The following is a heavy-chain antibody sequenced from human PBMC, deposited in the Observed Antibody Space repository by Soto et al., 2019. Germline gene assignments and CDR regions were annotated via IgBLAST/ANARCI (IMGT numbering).Heavy chain of an antibody. V-gene: IGHV3-15*07. CDR2: IKSKTDGGTT. D-gene: IGHD5-18*01. J-gene: IGHJ5*02. CDR1: GFTFTNAW. Sequence: GGSLRLSCAASGFTFTNAWVNWVRQAPGKGLEWVGRIKSKTDGGTTDYAEPVKGRFTISRDNAKKSLYLQMNSLRAEDTAVYYCARESLGIQLVDPWGQGTLVTVSS. CDR3: ARESLGIQLVDP.